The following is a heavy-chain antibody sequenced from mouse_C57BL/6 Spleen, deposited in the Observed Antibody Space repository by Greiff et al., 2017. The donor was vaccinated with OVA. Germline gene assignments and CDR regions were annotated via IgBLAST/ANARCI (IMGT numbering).Heavy chain of an antibody. Sequence: EVQLLESGGGLVQPKGSLKLSCAASGFSFNTYAMNWVRQAPGKGLEWVARIRSKSNNYATYYADSVKDRFTISRDDSESMLYLQMNNLKTEDTAMYYCVGGSSYFDYWGQGTTLTVSS. CDR1: GFSFNTYA. V-gene: IGHV10-1*01. D-gene: IGHD1-1*01. CDR2: IRSKSNNYAT. J-gene: IGHJ2*01. CDR3: VGGSSYFDY.